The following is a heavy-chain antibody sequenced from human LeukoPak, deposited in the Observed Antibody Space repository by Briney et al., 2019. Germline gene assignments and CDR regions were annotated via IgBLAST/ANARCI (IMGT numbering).Heavy chain of an antibody. CDR1: GGSISSGAYY. J-gene: IGHJ3*02. CDR2: IYTSGST. V-gene: IGHV4-61*02. CDR3: ARVDDYGYYDFWSGTPDVAFDI. D-gene: IGHD3-3*01. Sequence: PSETLSLTCSVSGGSISSGAYYWSWIRQHPGKGLEWIGRIYTSGSTNYNPSLKSRVTISVDTSKNQFSLKLSSATAADTAVYYCARVDDYGYYDFWSGTPDVAFDIWGQGTMVTVSS.